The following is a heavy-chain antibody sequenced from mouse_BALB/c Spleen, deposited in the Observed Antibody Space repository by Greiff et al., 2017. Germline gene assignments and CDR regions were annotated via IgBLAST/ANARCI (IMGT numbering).Heavy chain of an antibody. D-gene: IGHD3-2*01. CDR1: GYSITSDYA. J-gene: IGHJ3*01. V-gene: IGHV3-2*02. Sequence: DVQLQESGPGLVKPSQSLSLTCTVTGYSITSDYAWNWIRQFPGNKLEWMGYISYSGSTSYNPSLKSRISITRDTSKNQFFLQLNSVTTEDTATYYCARARQLGLRFAYWGQGTLVTVSA. CDR2: ISYSGST. CDR3: ARARQLGLRFAY.